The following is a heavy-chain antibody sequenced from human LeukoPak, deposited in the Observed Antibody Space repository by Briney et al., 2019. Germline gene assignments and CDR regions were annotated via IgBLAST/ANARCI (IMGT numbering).Heavy chain of an antibody. D-gene: IGHD2-8*01. Sequence: SEALSLTCTVSGGSLISYYWSWIRQPAGKGLEWIGRVYNSGSTNYNPSLKSRVTMSVDTSKNQFSLKLTSVTAADTAVYYCARESTVLTPYYYYYYYMDVWGTGTTVTVSS. CDR1: GGSLISYY. CDR2: VYNSGST. J-gene: IGHJ6*03. V-gene: IGHV4-4*07. CDR3: ARESTVLTPYYYYYYYMDV.